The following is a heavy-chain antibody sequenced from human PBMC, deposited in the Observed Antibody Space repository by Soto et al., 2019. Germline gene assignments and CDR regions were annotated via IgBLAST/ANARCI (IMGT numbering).Heavy chain of an antibody. CDR2: IYYSGST. D-gene: IGHD1-1*01. CDR3: ARSIRNWNDLRYYYYGMDV. CDR1: GGSISSGGYY. Sequence: SETLSLTCTVSGGSISSGGYYWSWIRQHPGKGLEWIGYIYYSGSTYYNPSLKSRVTISVDTSKNQFSLKLSSVTAADTAVYYCARSIRNWNDLRYYYYGMDVWGQGTTVTVSS. J-gene: IGHJ6*02. V-gene: IGHV4-31*03.